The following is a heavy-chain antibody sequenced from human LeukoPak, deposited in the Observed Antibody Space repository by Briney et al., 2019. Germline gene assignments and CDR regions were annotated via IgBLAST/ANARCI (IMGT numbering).Heavy chain of an antibody. Sequence: GGSLRLSCAASGFTFGNYAMHWVRQAPGKGLEWVSSITWNNDNIGYADSVKGRFTISRDNAKNSLYLQMNSLRAEDTALYYCAKDGERYSYGYGDYWGQGTLVTVSS. CDR3: AKDGERYSYGYGDY. CDR1: GFTFGNYA. V-gene: IGHV3-9*01. J-gene: IGHJ4*02. CDR2: ITWNNDNI. D-gene: IGHD5-18*01.